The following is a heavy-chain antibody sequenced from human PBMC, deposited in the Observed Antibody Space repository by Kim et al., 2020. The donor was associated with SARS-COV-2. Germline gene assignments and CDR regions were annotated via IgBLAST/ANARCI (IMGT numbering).Heavy chain of an antibody. CDR1: GFNFNSYG. Sequence: GGSLRLSCAASGFNFNSYGMHWVRQAPGKGLEWVAAINYDGNNKNYADSVKGRFTISRDNSKNTVYLQMNSLRVADTAVYYCARDWFLMVTVAPFYDWGQGTLVTVSS. V-gene: IGHV3-33*01. J-gene: IGHJ4*02. D-gene: IGHD2-8*01. CDR2: INYDGNNK. CDR3: ARDWFLMVTVAPFYD.